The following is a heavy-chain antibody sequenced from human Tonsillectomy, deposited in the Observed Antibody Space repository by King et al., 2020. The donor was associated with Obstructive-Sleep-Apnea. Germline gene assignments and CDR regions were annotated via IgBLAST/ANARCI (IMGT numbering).Heavy chain of an antibody. Sequence: GQLQQGGAGLLKPSETLSLTCVVYGVSFSGYYWSWIRQPPGKGLEWIGKINHSGSTNYNPSLKSRLTISVDTSKNQFSLKLSSVTAADTAVYYCARLNYYDSSGTRGYYFDYWGQGTLVTVSS. D-gene: IGHD3-22*01. V-gene: IGHV4-34*01. CDR1: GVSFSGYY. CDR2: INHSGST. CDR3: ARLNYYDSSGTRGYYFDY. J-gene: IGHJ4*02.